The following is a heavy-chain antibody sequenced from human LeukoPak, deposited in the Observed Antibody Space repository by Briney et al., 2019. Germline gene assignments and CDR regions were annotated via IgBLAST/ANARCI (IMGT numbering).Heavy chain of an antibody. D-gene: IGHD1-26*01. CDR2: ISGYNDNT. J-gene: IGHJ3*02. Sequence: ASVKVSCKASGYTFTNYAISWVRQAPGQGLEWMGWISGYNDNTNYAQKFQGRVTITADESTSTAYMELSSLRSEDTAVYYCARRVRKKWEQNGAFDIWGQGTMVTVSS. CDR1: GYTFTNYA. CDR3: ARRVRKKWEQNGAFDI. V-gene: IGHV1-18*01.